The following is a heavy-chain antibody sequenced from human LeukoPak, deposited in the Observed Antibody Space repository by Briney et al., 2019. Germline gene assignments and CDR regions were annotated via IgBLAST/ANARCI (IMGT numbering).Heavy chain of an antibody. Sequence: PSETLSLTCAVYGGSFSGYYWSWIRQPPGKGLEWIGEINHSGSTNYNPSLKSRVTISVDTSKNQLSLKLSSVTAADTAVYYCARRDSCSSTSCYAGGYYYYGMDVWGKGTTVTVSS. D-gene: IGHD2-2*01. J-gene: IGHJ6*04. V-gene: IGHV4-34*01. CDR2: INHSGST. CDR1: GGSFSGYY. CDR3: ARRDSCSSTSCYAGGYYYYGMDV.